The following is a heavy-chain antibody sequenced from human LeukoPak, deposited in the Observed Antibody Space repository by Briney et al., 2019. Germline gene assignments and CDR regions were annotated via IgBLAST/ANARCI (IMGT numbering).Heavy chain of an antibody. CDR2: ISGSGGST. CDR3: AKADITMIVVVTQYAFDI. CDR1: GFTFSSYA. V-gene: IGHV3-23*01. J-gene: IGHJ3*02. Sequence: PGGSLRLSCAASGFTFSSYAMSWVRQAPGKGLEWVSAISGSGGSTYYADSVKGRFTISRDNPKNTLYLQMNSLRAEDTAVYYCAKADITMIVVVTQYAFDIWGQGTMVTVSS. D-gene: IGHD3-22*01.